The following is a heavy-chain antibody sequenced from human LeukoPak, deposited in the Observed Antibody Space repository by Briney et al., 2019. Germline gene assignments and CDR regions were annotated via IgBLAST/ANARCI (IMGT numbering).Heavy chain of an antibody. CDR1: GFTFRNYY. D-gene: IGHD2-8*01. J-gene: IGHJ4*02. CDR2: ISGDGSSI. V-gene: IGHV3-74*01. Sequence: GGSLRLSCVASGFTFRNYYMHWVRQVPGKGLVWVSRISGDGSSIFYADSVKGRFTISRDNAKNSLYVQMNSLRADDSAVYYCARSSNGVYIQWGQGTLVTYSS. CDR3: ARSSNGVYIQ.